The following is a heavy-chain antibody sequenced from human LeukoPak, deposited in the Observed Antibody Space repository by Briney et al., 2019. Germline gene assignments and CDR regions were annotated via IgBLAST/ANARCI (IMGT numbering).Heavy chain of an antibody. Sequence: ASVKVSCKASGYTFTGYYMHWVRQAPGQGLEWKGWINPNSGGTNYAQKFQGRVTMTRDTSISTAYMELSRLRSDDTAVYYCARECIAVAGGGPHYYYYYMDVWGKGTTVTVSS. V-gene: IGHV1-2*02. CDR1: GYTFTGYY. D-gene: IGHD6-19*01. CDR3: ARECIAVAGGGPHYYYYYMDV. CDR2: INPNSGGT. J-gene: IGHJ6*03.